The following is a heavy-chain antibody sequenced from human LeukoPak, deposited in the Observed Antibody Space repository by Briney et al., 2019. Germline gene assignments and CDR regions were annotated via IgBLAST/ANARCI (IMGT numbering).Heavy chain of an antibody. CDR2: ITHNGTA. V-gene: IGHV4-34*01. D-gene: IGHD3-16*01. Sequence: SETLSLTCGVSGGSFSGYYCNWIHQAPGKGLEWIGEITHNGTASSNPSLKSRVTISVDTSRSRFSLKLNSATAADTAVYYCVRGFLGLNGGIWGQGTTVTVSS. J-gene: IGHJ6*02. CDR1: GGSFSGYY. CDR3: VRGFLGLNGGI.